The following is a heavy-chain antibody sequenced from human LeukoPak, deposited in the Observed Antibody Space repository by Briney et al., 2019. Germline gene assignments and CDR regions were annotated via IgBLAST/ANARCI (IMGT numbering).Heavy chain of an antibody. CDR3: ARGIRSSWYSWFDP. J-gene: IGHJ5*02. D-gene: IGHD6-13*01. Sequence: ASVKVSCKASGYTFTSYDINWVRQATGQGLEGMGWMNPNSGNTGYAQKFQGRVTMTRNTSISTAYMELSSLRSEDTAVYYCARGIRSSWYSWFDPWGQGTLVTVSS. CDR1: GYTFTSYD. V-gene: IGHV1-8*01. CDR2: MNPNSGNT.